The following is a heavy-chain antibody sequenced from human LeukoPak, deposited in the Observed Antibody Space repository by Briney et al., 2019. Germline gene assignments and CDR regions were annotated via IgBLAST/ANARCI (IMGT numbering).Heavy chain of an antibody. CDR2: ISSSGSTI. V-gene: IGHV3-48*03. CDR3: ARESSGWSENY. CDR1: GFAFSSYE. Sequence: PGGSLRLYCAASGFAFSSYEMNWVRQAPGKGLEWVSYISSSGSTIYYADSVKGRFTVSRDNAKNSLYLQMNSLRAEDTAVYYCARESSGWSENYWGPGTLVTVSS. D-gene: IGHD6-19*01. J-gene: IGHJ4*02.